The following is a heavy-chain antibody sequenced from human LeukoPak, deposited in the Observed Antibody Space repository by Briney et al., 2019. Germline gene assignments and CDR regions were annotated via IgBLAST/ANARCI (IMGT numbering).Heavy chain of an antibody. V-gene: IGHV4-59*01. Sequence: SETLSLTCTVSGGSISSYYWSWIRQPPGKGLEWIGYIYYSGSTNYNPSLKSRVTISVDTSKNQFSLKLSSVTAADTAVYYCARGPTYFDYWGQGTLVTVSS. J-gene: IGHJ4*02. CDR1: GGSISSYY. CDR3: ARGPTYFDY. CDR2: IYYSGST.